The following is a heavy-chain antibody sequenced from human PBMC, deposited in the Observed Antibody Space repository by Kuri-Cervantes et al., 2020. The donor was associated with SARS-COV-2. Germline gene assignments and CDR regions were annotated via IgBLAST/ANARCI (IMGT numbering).Heavy chain of an antibody. CDR1: GGSIGSSTFN. CDR2: VYGTGST. V-gene: IGHV4-39*07. D-gene: IGHD2-21*02. J-gene: IGHJ5*02. CDR3: ARVVTAPNWFDP. Sequence: SETLCLTCTVSGGSIGSSTFNGAWIRQPPGRRLEWIGSVYGTGSTYYNPSLKSRATISVATSQTQFSLKQTSVTAADTAVYYCARVVTAPNWFDPWGPGTVVTVSS.